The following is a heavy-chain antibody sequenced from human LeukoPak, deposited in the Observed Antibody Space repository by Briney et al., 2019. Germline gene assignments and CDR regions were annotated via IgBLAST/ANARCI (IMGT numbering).Heavy chain of an antibody. J-gene: IGHJ4*02. CDR2: DSGTGFSK. CDR1: GFTPINYA. D-gene: IGHD5-12*01. CDR3: ARDGYNWIPFDY. Sequence: GGSLRLSCAASGFTPINYAMSWVRQAPGKGLEWVSGDSGTGFSKHYTDSVKGRFTISRDTSKNTLYPQMDSLRVDDTAVYYCARDGYNWIPFDYWGQGILVTVSS. V-gene: IGHV3-23*01.